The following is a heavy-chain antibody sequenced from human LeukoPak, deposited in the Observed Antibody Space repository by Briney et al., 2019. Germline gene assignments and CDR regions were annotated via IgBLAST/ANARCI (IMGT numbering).Heavy chain of an antibody. D-gene: IGHD6-19*01. Sequence: ASVKVSCKASGYTFTSYGISWVRQAPGQGLEWTGWISAYNGNTNYAQKLQGRVTMTTDTSTSTAYMELRSLRSDDTAVYYCAKGIAVAGHYYFDYWGQGTLVTVSS. CDR2: ISAYNGNT. V-gene: IGHV1-18*01. CDR1: GYTFTSYG. J-gene: IGHJ4*02. CDR3: AKGIAVAGHYYFDY.